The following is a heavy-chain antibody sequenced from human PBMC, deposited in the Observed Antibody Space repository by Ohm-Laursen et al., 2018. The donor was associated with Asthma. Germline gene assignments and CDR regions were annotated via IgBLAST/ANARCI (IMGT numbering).Heavy chain of an antibody. V-gene: IGHV4-39*01. CDR2: IYYSGST. CDR3: ASLPMTTVTTFDY. Sequence: SQTLSLTCTVSGGSISSSSYYWGWIRQPPGKGLEWIGSIYYSGSTYYNPSLKSRVTISVDTPKNQFSLKLSSVTAADTAVYYCASLPMTTVTTFDYWGQGTLVTVSS. J-gene: IGHJ4*02. D-gene: IGHD4-17*01. CDR1: GGSISSSSYY.